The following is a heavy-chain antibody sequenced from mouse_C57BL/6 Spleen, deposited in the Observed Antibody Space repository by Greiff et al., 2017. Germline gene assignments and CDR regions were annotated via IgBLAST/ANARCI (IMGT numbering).Heavy chain of an antibody. V-gene: IGHV5-17*01. J-gene: IGHJ4*01. CDR3: ARDLYNYAMDY. CDR1: GFTFSDYG. D-gene: IGHD1-3*01. Sequence: EVHLVESGGGLVKPGGSLKLSCAASGFTFSDYGMHWVRQAPEKGLEWVAYISSGSSTIYYADTVKGRFTISRDNAKNTLFLQMTSLRSEDTAMYYCARDLYNYAMDYWGQGTSVTVSS. CDR2: ISSGSSTI.